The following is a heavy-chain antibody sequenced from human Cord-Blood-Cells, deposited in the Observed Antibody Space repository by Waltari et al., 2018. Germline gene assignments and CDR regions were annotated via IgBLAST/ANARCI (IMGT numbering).Heavy chain of an antibody. V-gene: IGHV1-69*06. CDR3: ASQRYCSGGSCYDGDYYGMDV. D-gene: IGHD2-15*01. CDR2: IIPIFGTA. CDR1: GGTFSSYA. J-gene: IGHJ6*02. Sequence: QVQLVQSGAEVKKPGSSVKVSCKASGGTFSSYAISWVRQAPGQGLEWMGGIIPIFGTANYAQKFQGRVTITADKSTSTAYMELSSLRSEDTAVYYCASQRYCSGGSCYDGDYYGMDVWGQGTTVTVSS.